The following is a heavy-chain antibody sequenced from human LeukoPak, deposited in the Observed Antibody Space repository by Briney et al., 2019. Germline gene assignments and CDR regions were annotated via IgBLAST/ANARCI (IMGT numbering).Heavy chain of an antibody. Sequence: GRSLRLSCAASGFTFSSDGTHWVRQAPGKGLEWVAVISYDGSNKYYADSVKGRFTISRDNSKNTLYLQMNSLRAEDTAVYYCARDWYYYGSGSYGMDVWGQGTTVTVSS. CDR1: GFTFSSDG. J-gene: IGHJ6*02. D-gene: IGHD3-10*01. CDR3: ARDWYYYGSGSYGMDV. CDR2: ISYDGSNK. V-gene: IGHV3-30*03.